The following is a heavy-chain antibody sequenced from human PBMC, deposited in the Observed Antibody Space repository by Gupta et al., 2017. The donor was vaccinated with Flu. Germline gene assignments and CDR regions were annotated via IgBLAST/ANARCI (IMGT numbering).Heavy chain of an antibody. V-gene: IGHV3-33*01. CDR3: ARGPPIGVVVTASPLDY. CDR1: GFTFSSYG. J-gene: IGHJ4*02. D-gene: IGHD2-21*02. CDR2: IWYDGSNK. Sequence: QVQLVESGGGVVQPGRSLRLSCAASGFTFSSYGMHWVRQAPGKGLEWVAVIWYDGSNKYYADSVKGRFTISRDNSKNTLYLQMNSLRAEDTAVYYCARGPPIGVVVTASPLDYWGQGTLVTVSS.